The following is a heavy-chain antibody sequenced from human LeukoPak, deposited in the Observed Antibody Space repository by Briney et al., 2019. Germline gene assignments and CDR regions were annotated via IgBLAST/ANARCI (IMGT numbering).Heavy chain of an antibody. Sequence: SETLSLTCTVSGGSISSYYWSWIRQPPGKGLEWIGSIYHSGSTYYNPSLKSRVTISVDTSKNQFSLKLSSVTAADTAVYYCARVEFPYSSRFDPWGQGTLVTVSS. CDR1: GGSISSYY. J-gene: IGHJ5*02. D-gene: IGHD6-19*01. CDR2: IYHSGST. CDR3: ARVEFPYSSRFDP. V-gene: IGHV4-38-2*02.